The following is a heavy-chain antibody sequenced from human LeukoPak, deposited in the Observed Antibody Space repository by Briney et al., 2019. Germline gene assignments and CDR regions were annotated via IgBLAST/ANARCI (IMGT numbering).Heavy chain of an antibody. CDR3: ASAVGI. Sequence: PSETLSLTCTVSGGSISSHYWSWVRQPPGKGLEWIGYIYYSGSTNYNPSLKSRVTISVDTSKNQFSLKLSSVTAADTAVYYCASAVGIWGQGTMATVSS. V-gene: IGHV4-59*11. J-gene: IGHJ3*02. CDR1: GGSISSHY. CDR2: IYYSGST.